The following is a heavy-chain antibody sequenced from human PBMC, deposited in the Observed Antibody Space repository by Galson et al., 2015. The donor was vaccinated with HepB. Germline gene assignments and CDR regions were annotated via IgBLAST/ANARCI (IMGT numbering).Heavy chain of an antibody. Sequence: SLRLSCAASGFTFSSYGMHWVRQAPGKGLEWVAVISYDGSNKYYADSVKGRFTISRDNSKNTLYLQMNSLRAEDTAVYYCAKVPGYCSSTSCYTPDYWGQGTLVTVSS. J-gene: IGHJ4*02. V-gene: IGHV3-30*18. D-gene: IGHD2-2*02. CDR2: ISYDGSNK. CDR1: GFTFSSYG. CDR3: AKVPGYCSSTSCYTPDY.